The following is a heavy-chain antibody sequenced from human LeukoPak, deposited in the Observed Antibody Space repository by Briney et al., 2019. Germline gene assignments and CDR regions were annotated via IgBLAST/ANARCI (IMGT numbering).Heavy chain of an antibody. CDR1: GFTFSSYG. CDR3: AIRGYGYDAFDI. D-gene: IGHD5-18*01. CDR2: ISYDGSNK. J-gene: IGHJ3*02. Sequence: GGSLRLSCAASGFTFSSYGMHWVRQAPGKGLEWVAVISYDGSNKYYADSVKGRFTISRDNSKNTLYLRMNSLRAEDTAVYYCAIRGYGYDAFDIWGQGTMVTVSS. V-gene: IGHV3-30*03.